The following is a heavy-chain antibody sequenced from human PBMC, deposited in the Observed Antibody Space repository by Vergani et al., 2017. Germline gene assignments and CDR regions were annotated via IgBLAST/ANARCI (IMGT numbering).Heavy chain of an antibody. D-gene: IGHD5-12*01. CDR3: ANANPRNSGYDYLYNYHAMDD. V-gene: IGHV3-23*01. J-gene: IGHJ6*02. CDR1: GFTFNHYA. Sequence: EVQLLESGGDLVQPGGSLRLSCAASGFTFNHYAMNWVRQAPGKGLEWVSGISDSGGSTYYEGSVKGRFTISRDSSKKTLYLQMNSLSAGDTAVYYCANANPRNSGYDYLYNYHAMDDWGQGTTITVSS. CDR2: ISDSGGST.